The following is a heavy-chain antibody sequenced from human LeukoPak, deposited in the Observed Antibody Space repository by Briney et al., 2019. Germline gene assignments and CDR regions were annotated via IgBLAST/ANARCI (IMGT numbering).Heavy chain of an antibody. CDR2: IDPSDSYT. V-gene: IGHV5-10-1*01. CDR3: ATSMVRGVSKRGAFDI. CDR1: GYSFISYW. Sequence: GESLKISCKGSGYSFISYWISWVRQMPGKGLEWMGTIDPSDSYTNYSPSFQGHVTISTDESITTAYLQWRNLKASDTAIYYCATSMVRGVSKRGAFDIWGQGTRVTISS. D-gene: IGHD3-10*01. J-gene: IGHJ3*02.